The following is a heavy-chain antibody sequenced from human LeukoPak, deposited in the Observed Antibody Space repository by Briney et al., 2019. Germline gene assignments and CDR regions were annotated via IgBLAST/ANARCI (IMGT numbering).Heavy chain of an antibody. J-gene: IGHJ4*02. CDR3: ARDWSIAAFDY. D-gene: IGHD6-13*01. CDR2: ISGSATST. CDR1: GFTFNNFA. V-gene: IGHV3-23*01. Sequence: GGSLRLSCAASGFTFNNFAMSWVRQAPGKGLEWVSGISGSATSTYYADSVKGRFTISRDNAKNTLYLQMNSLRGEDTALYYCARDWSIAAFDYWGQGTLVTVSS.